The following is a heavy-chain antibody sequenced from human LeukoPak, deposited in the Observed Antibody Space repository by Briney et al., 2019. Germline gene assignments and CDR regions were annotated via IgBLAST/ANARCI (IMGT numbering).Heavy chain of an antibody. CDR1: GYTFTGYY. CDR3: ARWSRDYYDSSGYYDLNDY. J-gene: IGHJ4*02. D-gene: IGHD3-22*01. CDR2: INPNSGGT. Sequence: GASVKVSCKASGYTFTGYYMHWVRQAPGQGLEWMGRINPNSGGTNYAQKFQGRVTMTRDTSISTAYMELSRLRSDDTAVYYCARWSRDYYDSSGYYDLNDYWGQGTLVTVSS. V-gene: IGHV1-2*06.